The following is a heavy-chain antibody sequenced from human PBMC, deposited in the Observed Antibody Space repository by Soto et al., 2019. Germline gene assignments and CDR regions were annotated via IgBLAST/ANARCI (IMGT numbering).Heavy chain of an antibody. CDR3: AKDLSISDEYSSGPSDY. CDR2: ISYDGSNK. CDR1: GFTFSSYG. V-gene: IGHV3-30*18. D-gene: IGHD6-19*01. J-gene: IGHJ4*02. Sequence: GGSLRLSCAASGFTFSSYGMHWVRQAPGKGLEWVAVISYDGSNKYYADSVKGRFTISRDNSKNTLYLQMNSLRAEDTAVYYCAKDLSISDEYSSGPSDYWGQGTLVTAPQ.